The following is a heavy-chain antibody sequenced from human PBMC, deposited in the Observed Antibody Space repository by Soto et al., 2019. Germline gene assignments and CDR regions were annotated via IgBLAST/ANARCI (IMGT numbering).Heavy chain of an antibody. J-gene: IGHJ4*02. CDR1: GFTFDTYT. Sequence: GGSLRLSCTASGFTFDTYTMNWLRQAPGRGLEWVSSISATTTYKYYAASVEGRFTIPRDNSKNTLYLQMSSLRAEDTAVYYCAKDRASSWEGPSWGQGTLVTVSS. CDR3: AKDRASSWEGPS. CDR2: ISATTTYK. D-gene: IGHD6-13*01. V-gene: IGHV3-21*04.